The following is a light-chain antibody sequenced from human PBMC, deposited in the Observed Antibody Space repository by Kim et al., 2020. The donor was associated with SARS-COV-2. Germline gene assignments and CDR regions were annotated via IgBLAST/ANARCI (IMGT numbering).Light chain of an antibody. J-gene: IGKJ4*01. Sequence: SVGDRVTLACRGSQSISIYLNWYQQKPGKAPKLLIYAAASLQSGVPSRFSGSGSGTDFTLTISSLQPEDFATYYCQQSHTAPLLTFGGGTKVDSK. CDR1: QSISIY. CDR2: AAA. V-gene: IGKV1-39*01. CDR3: QQSHTAPLLT.